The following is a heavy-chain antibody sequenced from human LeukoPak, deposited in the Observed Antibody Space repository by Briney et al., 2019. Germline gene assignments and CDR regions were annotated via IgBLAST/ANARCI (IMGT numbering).Heavy chain of an antibody. CDR2: IIPILGIA. CDR3: ASSYYYDSSGFYYYYGMDV. Sequence: GASVKVSCKASGGTFSSYAISWVRQAPGQGLEWMGRIIPILGIADYAQKFQGRVTITADKSTSTAYMELSSLRSEDTAVYYCASSYYYDSSGFYYYYGMDVWGQGTTVTVSS. D-gene: IGHD3-22*01. J-gene: IGHJ6*02. CDR1: GGTFSSYA. V-gene: IGHV1-69*04.